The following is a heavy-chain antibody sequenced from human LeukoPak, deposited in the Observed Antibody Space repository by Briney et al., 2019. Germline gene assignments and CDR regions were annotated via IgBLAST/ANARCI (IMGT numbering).Heavy chain of an antibody. Sequence: ASVKVSCKASGYTFTSYDINWVRQAAGQGLEWMGWMNPNSGNTGYAQKFQGRVTMTRNTSISTAYMELSSLRSEDTAVYYCASFSSSSRFFDYWGQGTLVTVSS. J-gene: IGHJ4*02. D-gene: IGHD6-6*01. CDR2: MNPNSGNT. CDR3: ASFSSSSRFFDY. CDR1: GYTFTSYD. V-gene: IGHV1-8*01.